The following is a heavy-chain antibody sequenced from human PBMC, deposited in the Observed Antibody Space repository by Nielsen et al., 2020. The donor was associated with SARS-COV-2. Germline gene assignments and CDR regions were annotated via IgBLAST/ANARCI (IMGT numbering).Heavy chain of an antibody. V-gene: IGHV3-53*01. CDR2: IYSDGST. CDR1: GFSVSSHD. J-gene: IGHJ4*02. Sequence: GGSLRLSCAASGFSVSSHDMHWVRQAPGKGLQWVSLIYSDGSTKYADSVKGRFTISRDNSRNTVYLQMNSLRPEDTAVYYCAREFALRDTAYFDYWGQGTLVTVSS. CDR3: AREFALRDTAYFDY. D-gene: IGHD5-18*01.